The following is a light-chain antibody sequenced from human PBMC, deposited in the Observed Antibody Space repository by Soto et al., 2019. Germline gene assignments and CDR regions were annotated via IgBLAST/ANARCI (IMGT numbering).Light chain of an antibody. V-gene: IGKV1-12*01. CDR3: QQSNSFPLT. J-gene: IGKJ4*01. CDR2: AAS. CDR1: QGIAGW. Sequence: DIQMTQSPSSVSASVGDRVTITCRASQGIAGWLAWYQQKPGKASKLLIYAASSLQSGVPSRFSGSGSGTDFTLTIRSLQPEDFATYFCQQSNSFPLTFGGGTKVDIK.